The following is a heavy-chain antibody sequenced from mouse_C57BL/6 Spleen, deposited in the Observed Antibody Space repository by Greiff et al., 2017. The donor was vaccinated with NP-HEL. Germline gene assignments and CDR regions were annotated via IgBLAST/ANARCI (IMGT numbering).Heavy chain of an antibody. CDR2: INPNNGGT. CDR1: GYTFTDYN. J-gene: IGHJ4*01. D-gene: IGHD2-3*01. CDR3: ARSFYDGYYYYAMDY. Sequence: EVQLQQSGPELVKPGASVKMSCKASGYTFTDYNMHWVKQSHGKSLEWIGYINPNNGGTSYNQKFKGKATLTVNKSSSTAYMELRSLTSEDSAVYYCARSFYDGYYYYAMDYWGQGTAGTVSS. V-gene: IGHV1-22*01.